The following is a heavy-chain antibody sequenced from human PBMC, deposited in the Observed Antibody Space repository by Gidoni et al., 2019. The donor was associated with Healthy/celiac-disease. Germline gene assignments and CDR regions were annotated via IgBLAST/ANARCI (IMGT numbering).Heavy chain of an antibody. CDR2: IYHSGST. J-gene: IGHJ6*02. Sequence: QVQRQESGPGLVKPSGTLSLTCAVSGGSISSSNWGSWVRQPPGKGLEWIGEIYHSGSTNYNPSLKSRVTISVDKSKNQFSLKLSSVTAADTAVYYCAIRPEVQGLGYYYYGMDVWGQGTTVTVSS. V-gene: IGHV4-4*02. CDR3: AIRPEVQGLGYYYYGMDV. D-gene: IGHD3-10*01. CDR1: GGSISSSNW.